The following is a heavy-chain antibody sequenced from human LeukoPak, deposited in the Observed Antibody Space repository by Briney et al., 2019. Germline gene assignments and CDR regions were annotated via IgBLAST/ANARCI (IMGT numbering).Heavy chain of an antibody. J-gene: IGHJ3*02. Sequence: GESLKISCKGSGYSFTSYWISWVRQMPGKGLEWMGIIYPGDSDTRYSPSFQGQVTISADKSISTAYLQWSSLKASDTAMYYCASLQANYYDSSGYQTGDAFDIWGQGTMVTVSS. D-gene: IGHD3-22*01. V-gene: IGHV5-51*01. CDR2: IYPGDSDT. CDR1: GYSFTSYW. CDR3: ASLQANYYDSSGYQTGDAFDI.